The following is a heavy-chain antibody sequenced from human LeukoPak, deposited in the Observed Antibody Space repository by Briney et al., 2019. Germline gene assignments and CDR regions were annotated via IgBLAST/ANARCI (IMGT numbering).Heavy chain of an antibody. J-gene: IGHJ3*02. Sequence: GGSLRLSCAASGFAFSSYGMHWVRQAPGKGLEWVAVIWYDGSNKYYADSVKGRFTISRDNSKNTLYLQMNSLRAEDTAVYYCARVSAYYYRASDIWGQGTMVTVSS. D-gene: IGHD3-10*01. CDR3: ARVSAYYYRASDI. V-gene: IGHV3-33*01. CDR1: GFAFSSYG. CDR2: IWYDGSNK.